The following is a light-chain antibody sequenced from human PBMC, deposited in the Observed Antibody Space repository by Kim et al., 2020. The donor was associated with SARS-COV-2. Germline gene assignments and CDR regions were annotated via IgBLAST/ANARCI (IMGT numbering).Light chain of an antibody. J-gene: IGKJ5*01. Sequence: DIQMTQSPSSLSVSEGDRVTITCQASQDISTSLNWFQLKPGKAPKLLISHASNLETGVPSRFSGRGSGTNFNFTIASLQPEDIAIYYCQHCHEFLPTFGQGTRLEIK. CDR3: QHCHEFLPT. CDR1: QDISTS. CDR2: HAS. V-gene: IGKV1-33*01.